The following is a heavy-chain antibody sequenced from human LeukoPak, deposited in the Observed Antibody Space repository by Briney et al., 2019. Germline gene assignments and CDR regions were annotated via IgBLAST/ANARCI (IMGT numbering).Heavy chain of an antibody. CDR2: IYYSGST. CDR3: ARATPYDILTGYYLYYFDY. Sequence: KTSETLSLTCTVSGGSISSYYWSWIRQSPGKGLEWIGYIYYSGSTNYNPSLKSRVTISVDTSKNQFSLKLSSVTAADTAVYYCARATPYDILTGYYLYYFDYWGQGTLVTVSS. V-gene: IGHV4-59*01. D-gene: IGHD3-9*01. J-gene: IGHJ4*02. CDR1: GGSISSYY.